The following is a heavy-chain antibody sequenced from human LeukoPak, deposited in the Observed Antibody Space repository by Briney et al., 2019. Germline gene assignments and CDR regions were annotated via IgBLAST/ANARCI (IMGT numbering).Heavy chain of an antibody. CDR2: VAYDGSNK. V-gene: IGHV3-30*04. CDR1: GFTFSRYA. D-gene: IGHD6-19*01. J-gene: IGHJ5*02. Sequence: GSLRLSCTASGFTFSRYAMHWLRQAPGKGLEWVAVVAYDGSNKYPADSLKGRFTISRDNSKNTLFLEMNSLRAEDTAVYYCARTYSSGWYDWFDPWGQGTLVTVSS. CDR3: ARTYSSGWYDWFDP.